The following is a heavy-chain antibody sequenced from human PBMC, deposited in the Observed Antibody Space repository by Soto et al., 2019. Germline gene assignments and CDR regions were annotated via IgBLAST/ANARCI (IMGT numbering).Heavy chain of an antibody. CDR1: GYTFSDYY. D-gene: IGHD3-3*01. CDR3: ASHYDMWSGYLSPVDY. J-gene: IGHJ4*02. Sequence: QVQLVESGGDLVKPGGSRRLSCAASGYTFSDYYMRWIRQAPGKGLEWISYIDTSGTKIYYADSVKGQFTITRDNAKNSLYLEMNSLRDEDTAVYYCASHYDMWSGYLSPVDYGGQGTLVTVSS. V-gene: IGHV3-11*01. CDR2: IDTSGTKI.